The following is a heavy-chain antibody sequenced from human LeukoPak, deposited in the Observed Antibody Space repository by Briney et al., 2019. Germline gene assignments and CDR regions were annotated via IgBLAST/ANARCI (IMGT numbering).Heavy chain of an antibody. CDR3: AKDHGFDY. V-gene: IGHV3-23*01. J-gene: IGHJ4*02. CDR2: IGANVGST. Sequence: GGSLRLSCVASGFTFSTFAMYWLRQAPGKGLEWVSAIGANVGSTSYADSVRGRFTISRDNSKNTLYLQMNSLRAEDTAVYYCAKDHGFDYWGQGTLVTVSS. CDR1: GFTFSTFA.